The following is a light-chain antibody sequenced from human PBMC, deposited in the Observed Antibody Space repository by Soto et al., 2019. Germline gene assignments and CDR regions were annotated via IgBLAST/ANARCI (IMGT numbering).Light chain of an antibody. J-gene: IGKJ4*01. CDR2: DAS. CDR1: QNIGTW. Sequence: DIQMTQSPSTLSASVRDRVTITCRASQNIGTWLAWYQQKPGKAPKLLMYDASNLESGVPSRFSGSGSGTAFTLTISSLQPDDFATYYCQQYDCYPLTFGGGTKVDIK. CDR3: QQYDCYPLT. V-gene: IGKV1-5*01.